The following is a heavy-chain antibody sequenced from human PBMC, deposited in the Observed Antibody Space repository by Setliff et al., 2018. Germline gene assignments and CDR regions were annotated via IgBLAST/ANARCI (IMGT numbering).Heavy chain of an antibody. CDR1: GGSISTHY. Sequence: SETLSLTCTVSGGSISTHYWSWIRQPPGKGLEWVGYMYYSEITKYNPSLKTRVTMSVDTSKNQFALNLRSVTAADTAVYYCVRDRTAYSYGLDVWGQGTTVTVSS. D-gene: IGHD5-18*01. V-gene: IGHV4-59*11. J-gene: IGHJ6*02. CDR2: MYYSEIT. CDR3: VRDRTAYSYGLDV.